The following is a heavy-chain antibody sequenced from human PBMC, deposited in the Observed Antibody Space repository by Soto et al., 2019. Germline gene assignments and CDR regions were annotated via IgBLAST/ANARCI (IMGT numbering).Heavy chain of an antibody. CDR2: IGTAGDT. CDR1: GFTFSSYD. V-gene: IGHV3-13*01. CDR3: ARGGSYYDILTGYWASAFDI. D-gene: IGHD3-9*01. Sequence: EVQLVESGGGLVQPGGSLRLSCAASGFTFSSYDMHGVRQATGKGLECVSAIGTAGDTYYPGSVKGRCTISRENAKNSLYLQMNSLRDGDTAVYYCARGGSYYDILTGYWASAFDIWGQETMVTVSS. J-gene: IGHJ3*02.